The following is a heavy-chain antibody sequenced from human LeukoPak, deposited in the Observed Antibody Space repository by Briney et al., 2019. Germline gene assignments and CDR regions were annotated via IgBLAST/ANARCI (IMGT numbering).Heavy chain of an antibody. CDR2: IYHSGST. V-gene: IGHV4-4*02. CDR3: ASKWLGLNY. Sequence: PSETLSLTCAVSGGSISSSNWWSWVRQPPGKGLEWIGEIYHSGSTNYIPSLKSRVTISVDKSKNQFSLRLSSVTAADAAVYYCASKWLGLNYWGQGTLVTVSS. CDR1: GGSISSSNW. J-gene: IGHJ4*02. D-gene: IGHD6-19*01.